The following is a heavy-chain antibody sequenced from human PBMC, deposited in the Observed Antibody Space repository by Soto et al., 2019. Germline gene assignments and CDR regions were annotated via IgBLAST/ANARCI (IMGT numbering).Heavy chain of an antibody. Sequence: PSETLSLTCAVSGGSFSGYSWSWIRQPPGKGLEWIGEINDSGTTNYNPSLKSRVAISVVTSKNQFSLKLTSVTAADTAVYYCGAVAATSQNYGLDVWGQGTTVTVSS. D-gene: IGHD6-19*01. CDR1: GGSFSGYS. V-gene: IGHV4-34*01. CDR3: GAVAATSQNYGLDV. J-gene: IGHJ6*02. CDR2: INDSGTT.